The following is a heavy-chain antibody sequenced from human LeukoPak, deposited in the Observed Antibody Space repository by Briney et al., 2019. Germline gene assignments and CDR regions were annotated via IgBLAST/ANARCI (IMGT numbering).Heavy chain of an antibody. D-gene: IGHD5-18*01. CDR2: IYYSGST. CDR3: ARGRIRGYSYGPTLDY. Sequence: SSETLSLTCTVSGGSISSYYWSWIRQPPGKGLEWIGYIYYSGSTNYNPSLKSRVTISADTPKNQFSLKLSSVTAADTAVYYCARGRIRGYSYGPTLDYWGQGTLVTVSS. V-gene: IGHV4-59*01. CDR1: GGSISSYY. J-gene: IGHJ4*02.